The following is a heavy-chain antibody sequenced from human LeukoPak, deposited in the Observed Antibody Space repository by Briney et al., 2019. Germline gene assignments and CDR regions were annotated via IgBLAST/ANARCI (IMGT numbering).Heavy chain of an antibody. J-gene: IGHJ4*02. D-gene: IGHD7-27*01. V-gene: IGHV3-21*01. CDR1: EFTFSTYS. CDR2: ISGGSDYI. Sequence: GGSLRLSCAASEFTFSTYSMIWVRQAPGKGLEWVSPISGGSDYIYYADSVKGRFTISRDNAKNSLYLQMNSLRADDTAVYYCARGNWGLFDYWGQGTLVTVSS. CDR3: ARGNWGLFDY.